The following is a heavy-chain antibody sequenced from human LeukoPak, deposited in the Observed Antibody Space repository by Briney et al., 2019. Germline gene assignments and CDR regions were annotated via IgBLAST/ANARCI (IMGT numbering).Heavy chain of an antibody. Sequence: GESLKISCEASGYDFTIYWIGWVRKMPGKGLEWMGIINPGDSDTRYSPSFQGQVTISVDKSISTAYLQWSSLKASDTAIYYCARPAAGVSFDYWGQGTLVTVSS. CDR2: INPGDSDT. CDR3: ARPAAGVSFDY. D-gene: IGHD6-13*01. V-gene: IGHV5-51*01. J-gene: IGHJ4*02. CDR1: GYDFTIYW.